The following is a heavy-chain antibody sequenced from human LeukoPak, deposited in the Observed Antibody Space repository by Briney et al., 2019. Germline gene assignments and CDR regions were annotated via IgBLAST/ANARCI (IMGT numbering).Heavy chain of an antibody. CDR2: INSDGSST. V-gene: IGHV3-74*01. Sequence: PGGSLRLSCAASGFTFSSYWMHWVRQAPGKGLVWVSRINSDGSSTSYADSVKGRFTISRDNAKNSLYLQMNSLRAEDTAVYYCARAPYGDYGNWFDPWGQGTLVTVSS. CDR3: ARAPYGDYGNWFDP. D-gene: IGHD4-17*01. CDR1: GFTFSSYW. J-gene: IGHJ5*02.